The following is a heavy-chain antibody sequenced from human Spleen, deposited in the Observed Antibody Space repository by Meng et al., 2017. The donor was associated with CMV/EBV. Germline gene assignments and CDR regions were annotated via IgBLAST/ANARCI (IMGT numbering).Heavy chain of an antibody. J-gene: IGHJ3*01. Sequence: GESLKISCAASGFHFSTYWMSWVRQAPGKALEWVANIKQDGSEKYYVDSVRGRFAISRDNAKSSLYLQMNSLRAEDTAVYYCARDRGWYQLLGVFDVWGQGTMVTVSS. CDR2: IKQDGSEK. CDR3: ARDRGWYQLLGVFDV. CDR1: GFHFSTYW. D-gene: IGHD2-2*01. V-gene: IGHV3-7*01.